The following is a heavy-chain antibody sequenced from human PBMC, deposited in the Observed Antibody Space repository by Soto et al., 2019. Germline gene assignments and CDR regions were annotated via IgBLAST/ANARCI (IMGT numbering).Heavy chain of an antibody. D-gene: IGHD3-16*01. Sequence: EVQLVESGGGLVNPGGSLKLSCAASGFTFSGAWMTWVRQAPGKGLEWVGLIKSKADGETTHYAAPVEGRFTISRDDSKSTLSLQMNGLKVEDTAVYYCVTDVPNDIYAYDYWGQGTLVTVSS. CDR1: GFTFSGAW. CDR3: VTDVPNDIYAYDY. J-gene: IGHJ4*02. V-gene: IGHV3-15*01. CDR2: IKSKADGETT.